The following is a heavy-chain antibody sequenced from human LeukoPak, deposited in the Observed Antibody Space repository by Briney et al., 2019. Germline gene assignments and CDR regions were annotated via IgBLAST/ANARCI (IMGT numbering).Heavy chain of an antibody. CDR2: INPSGGST. Sequence: ASVKVSCKASGYTFTSYYMHWVRQAPGQGLEWIGIINPSGGSTSYAQKFQGRVTMTRDTSTSTVYMELSSLRSEDTAVYYCARAWDYDYVWGRYYNAFDIWGQGTMVTVSS. D-gene: IGHD3-16*01. J-gene: IGHJ3*02. V-gene: IGHV1-46*01. CDR1: GYTFTSYY. CDR3: ARAWDYDYVWGRYYNAFDI.